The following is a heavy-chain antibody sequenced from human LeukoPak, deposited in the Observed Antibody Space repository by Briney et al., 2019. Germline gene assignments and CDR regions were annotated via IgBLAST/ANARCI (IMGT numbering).Heavy chain of an antibody. CDR1: GYTFTSYG. CDR3: ARAYGDYEFGYYMDV. V-gene: IGHV1-18*01. Sequence: ASVKVSCKASGYTFTSYGISWVRQAPGQGFEWMGWISAYNGNTNYAQKLQGRVTMTPDPSTSTAYMELRSLRSDDTAVYYCARAYGDYEFGYYMDVWGKGTTVTVSS. CDR2: ISAYNGNT. J-gene: IGHJ6*03. D-gene: IGHD4-17*01.